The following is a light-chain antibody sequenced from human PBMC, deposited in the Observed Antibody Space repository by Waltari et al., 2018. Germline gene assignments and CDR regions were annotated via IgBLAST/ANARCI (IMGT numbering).Light chain of an antibody. CDR2: EDS. CDR1: KLGEKF. CDR3: QTWDSRNAV. J-gene: IGLJ1*01. Sequence: SYELTQPSSVSVSPGETVSITCSGDKLGEKFVSWYQQRPGQSPVVVIYEDSKRPSGIPGRFSGSNSGQPATLTISGTQAMDEADYYCQTWDSRNAVFGSATKVTVL. V-gene: IGLV3-1*01.